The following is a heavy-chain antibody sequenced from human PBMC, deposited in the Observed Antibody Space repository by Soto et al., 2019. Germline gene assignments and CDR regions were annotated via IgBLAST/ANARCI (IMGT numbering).Heavy chain of an antibody. CDR3: ARGMAGDLQTSFDY. CDR2: IIPILGIA. V-gene: IGHV1-69*02. J-gene: IGHJ4*02. CDR1: GGTFSSYT. Sequence: QVQLVQSGAEVKKPGSSVKVSCKASGGTFSSYTISWVRQAPGQGLEWMGMIIPILGIANYAQKFQGRVTITADKSTSTAYMELSSLRSEDTAVYYCARGMAGDLQTSFDYWGQGTLVTVSS.